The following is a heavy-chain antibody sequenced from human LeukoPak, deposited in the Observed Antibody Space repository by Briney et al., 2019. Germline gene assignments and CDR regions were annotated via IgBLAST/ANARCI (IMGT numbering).Heavy chain of an antibody. CDR3: ARGKSVDTAMVLRFWFDP. Sequence: ASVKVSCKASGGTFSSYAISWVRQAPGQGLEWMGGIIPIFGTANYAQKFQGRVTITTDESTSTAYMELSSLRSEDAAVYYCARGKSVDTAMVLRFWFDPWGQGTLVTVSS. J-gene: IGHJ5*02. D-gene: IGHD5-18*01. CDR2: IIPIFGTA. CDR1: GGTFSSYA. V-gene: IGHV1-69*05.